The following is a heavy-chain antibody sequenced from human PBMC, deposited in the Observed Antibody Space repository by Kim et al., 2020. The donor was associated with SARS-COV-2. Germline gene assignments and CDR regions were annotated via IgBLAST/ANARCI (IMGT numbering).Heavy chain of an antibody. CDR3: ASLHSRGWTHFDY. Sequence: YAHTVKCRINIPRDNAKNSLYLQRNRLRAEDTAVYYCASLHSRGWTHFDYWGQGTLVTVSS. J-gene: IGHJ4*02. D-gene: IGHD6-19*01. V-gene: IGHV3-21*01.